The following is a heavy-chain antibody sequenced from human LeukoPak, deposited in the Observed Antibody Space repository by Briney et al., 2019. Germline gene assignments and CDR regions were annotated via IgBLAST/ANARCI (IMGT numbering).Heavy chain of an antibody. CDR3: ARADATMVTGGGMDV. CDR1: EFTFSSYT. Sequence: PGGSLRLSCAASEFTFSSYTMHWVRQAPGKGLEWLASISFDGSNELYGDSVKGRFTVSRDNSKNMLYLQMNSLTSEDTAVFYCARADATMVTGGGMDVWGQGTRVTVSS. D-gene: IGHD2-8*01. V-gene: IGHV3-30*14. J-gene: IGHJ6*02. CDR2: ISFDGSNE.